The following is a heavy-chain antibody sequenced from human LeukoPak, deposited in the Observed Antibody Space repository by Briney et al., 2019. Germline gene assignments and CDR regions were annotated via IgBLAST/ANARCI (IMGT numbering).Heavy chain of an antibody. Sequence: GEPLQISSKASAYSSSKYWNSWLSQMPGKGLEWMGFLYPVDSDTRYSPSSQGQVTISAYKSINTSHLQWSSLKPSDTPTYYYAKGRPQRASLTWFDAGGQGSPAT. CDR1: AYSSSKYW. J-gene: IGHJ5*02. CDR3: AKGRPQRASLTWFDA. CDR2: LYPVDSDT. D-gene: IGHD1-26*01. V-gene: IGHV5-51*01.